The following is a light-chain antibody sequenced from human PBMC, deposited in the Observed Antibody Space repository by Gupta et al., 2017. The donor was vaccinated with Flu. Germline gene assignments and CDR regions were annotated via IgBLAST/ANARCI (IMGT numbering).Light chain of an antibody. J-gene: IGLJ3*02. CDR2: DDS. V-gene: IGLV3-21*02. Sequence: SYVLTQPPSSSVAPGQPAKISCGGNNSASKSGHSYQLKPGQAPVLVGYDDSDRPQGIPERLSGSTAGNTATLTISRXEXGEEADXYCEVWERSRGHTNWVFGGGTKLTVL. CDR1: NSASKS. CDR3: EVWERSRGHTNWV.